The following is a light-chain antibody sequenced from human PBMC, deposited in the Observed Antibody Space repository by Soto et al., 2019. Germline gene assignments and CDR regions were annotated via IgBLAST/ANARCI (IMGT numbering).Light chain of an antibody. V-gene: IGLV2-11*01. CDR3: CSYAGSYTFV. CDR1: SSDVGRYDY. J-gene: IGLJ1*01. Sequence: QSVLTQPASVSGSPGQSITISCTGTSSDVGRYDYVSWFQQHPGKAPKLMISEVNNRPSGVPDRFSGSKSGNTASLTISGLQAEDEADYYCCSYAGSYTFVFGTGTKVTVL. CDR2: EVN.